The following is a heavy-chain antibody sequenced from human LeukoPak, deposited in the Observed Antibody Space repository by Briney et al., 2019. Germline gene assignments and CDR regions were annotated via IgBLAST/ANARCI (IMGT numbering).Heavy chain of an antibody. CDR3: ARVQRLGELSLGGDAFAI. Sequence: AGGSLRLSCAGSGFTFSSYAMSWVRQAPGRGLEWVSEISGSGGSTYYADSVKGRFTISRDNSKNTLYLQMNSLRAEDTAVYYCARVQRLGELSLGGDAFAIWGQGTMVTVSS. V-gene: IGHV3-23*01. J-gene: IGHJ3*02. CDR2: ISGSGGST. D-gene: IGHD3-16*02. CDR1: GFTFSSYA.